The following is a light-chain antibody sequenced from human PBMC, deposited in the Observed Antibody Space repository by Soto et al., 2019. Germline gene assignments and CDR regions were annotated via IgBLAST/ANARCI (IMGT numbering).Light chain of an antibody. Sequence: EIVMTQSPATLSVSPGERATLSCRASQSVSSTLAWYQQKPGHAPRLLIYGASTRATGIPARFSGSGSGTEFTLTISSLQSEDFAVYYCQQYNNWPYTFGQGTKLEIK. CDR3: QQYNNWPYT. CDR2: GAS. CDR1: QSVSST. J-gene: IGKJ2*01. V-gene: IGKV3-15*01.